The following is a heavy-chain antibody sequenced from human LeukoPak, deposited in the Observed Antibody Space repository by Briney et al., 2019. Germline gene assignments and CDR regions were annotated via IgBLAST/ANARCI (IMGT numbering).Heavy chain of an antibody. CDR3: AREAGEAFDY. CDR1: GFTFRSYS. V-gene: IGHV3-21*01. Sequence: RTGGSLRLSCAASGFTFRSYSMNWVRQAPGKGLEWVSSIGGSSTSIYYADSVKGRFTISRDNAKNSLYLQMNRLRAEDTAVYFCAREAGEAFDYWGQGTLVTVSS. J-gene: IGHJ4*02. CDR2: IGGSSTSI.